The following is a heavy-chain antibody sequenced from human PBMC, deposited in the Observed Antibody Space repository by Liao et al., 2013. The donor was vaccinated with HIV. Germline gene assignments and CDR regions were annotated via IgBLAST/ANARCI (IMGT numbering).Heavy chain of an antibody. CDR2: INHSGST. CDR1: GGSFSSYS. D-gene: IGHD3-10*01. J-gene: IGHJ6*03. V-gene: IGHV4-34*01. CDR3: ASRGHFYFYFDV. Sequence: QVQLQQSGAGLLKPSDTLSITCDVYGGSFSSYSWSLVRQAPGRGLEWIGEINHSGSTTTXPSLKSRVAMSVDTSRSQFSLNVTSVTAADTAVYYCASRGHFYFYFDVWGKGTTVSVSS.